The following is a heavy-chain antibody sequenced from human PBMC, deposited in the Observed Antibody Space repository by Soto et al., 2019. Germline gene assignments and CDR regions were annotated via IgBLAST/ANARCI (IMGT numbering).Heavy chain of an antibody. CDR3: AQCHYFSSTTSHFDY. CDR2: IGGSGGST. CDR1: GFTFSSYA. Sequence: PGESLKISCAASGFTFSSYAMSWVRQAPGKGLEWVSGIGGSGGSTYYADSVKGRFTISRDNSKNALYLQVNSLRAEDTAVYYCAQCHYFSSTTSHFDYWGQGTLVTVSS. D-gene: IGHD2-2*01. J-gene: IGHJ4*02. V-gene: IGHV3-23*01.